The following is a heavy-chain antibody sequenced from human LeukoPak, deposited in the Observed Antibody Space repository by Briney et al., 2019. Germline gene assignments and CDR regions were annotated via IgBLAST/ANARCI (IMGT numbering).Heavy chain of an antibody. V-gene: IGHV4-34*01. Sequence: SETLSLTCAVYGGSFSGYYWSWIRKPPGKGLEWIGEINHSGSTNYNPSLKSRVTISVDTSKNQFSLKLSSVIAADTAVYYCASGYGGNWVRFDYWGQGTLVTVSS. D-gene: IGHD2-15*01. CDR1: GGSFSGYY. CDR2: INHSGST. CDR3: ASGYGGNWVRFDY. J-gene: IGHJ4*02.